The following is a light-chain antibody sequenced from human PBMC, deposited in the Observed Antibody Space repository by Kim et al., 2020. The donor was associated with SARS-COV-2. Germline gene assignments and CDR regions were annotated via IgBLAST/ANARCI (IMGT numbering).Light chain of an antibody. CDR2: GAS. V-gene: IGKV1-16*02. CDR1: QDISKF. CDR3: QQYKSYPLT. J-gene: IGKJ4*01. Sequence: ASVGDRVTITWRASQDISKFLTWFQQKPGKAPKSLIYGASSLEGGVPSKFSGSGSGTDFTLTITSLQREDVATYYCQQYKSYPLTFGGGTKVDIK.